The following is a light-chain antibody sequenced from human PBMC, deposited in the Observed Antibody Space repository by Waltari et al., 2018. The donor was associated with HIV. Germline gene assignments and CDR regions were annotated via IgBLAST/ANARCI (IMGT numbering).Light chain of an antibody. V-gene: IGKV1-9*01. CDR3: QQLNSYPLT. CDR2: AAS. J-gene: IGKJ4*01. Sequence: DIQLTQSPSFLSASVGDRVTITSRASTGISSYLAWYQQKPGNTPKLLIYAASTLQCGVPSRFSGSGSGTEFTLRISSLQPEDFAAYYCQQLNSYPLTFGGGTKVEIK. CDR1: TGISSY.